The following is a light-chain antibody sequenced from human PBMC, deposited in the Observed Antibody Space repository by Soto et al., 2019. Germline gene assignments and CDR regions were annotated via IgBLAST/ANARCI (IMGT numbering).Light chain of an antibody. V-gene: IGKV1-5*01. J-gene: IGKJ1*01. Sequence: DVQRTQSPSTRSASVGDRVTITCRASQSISSWLAWYKQKPGKAPKLLIYDASSLESGVPSRFSGSGSGTEFTLTIRSLKPDDFATYYCQQYNSYSTSGQGTKLAIK. CDR2: DAS. CDR1: QSISSW. CDR3: QQYNSYST.